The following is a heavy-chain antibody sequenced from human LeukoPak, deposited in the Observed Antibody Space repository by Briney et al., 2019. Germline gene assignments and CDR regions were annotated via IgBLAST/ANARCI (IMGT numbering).Heavy chain of an antibody. Sequence: ASVKVSCKASGYTFTSFAINWVRQAPGQGLEWMGWINTNTENPTYAQGFTGRFVFSLDTSVSTAYLQISSLKAEDTAVYFCARGLYYYGSGGLGGDYWGQGTLVTVSS. CDR2: INTNTENP. CDR3: ARGLYYYGSGGLGGDY. CDR1: GYTFTSFA. D-gene: IGHD3-10*01. J-gene: IGHJ4*02. V-gene: IGHV7-4-1*02.